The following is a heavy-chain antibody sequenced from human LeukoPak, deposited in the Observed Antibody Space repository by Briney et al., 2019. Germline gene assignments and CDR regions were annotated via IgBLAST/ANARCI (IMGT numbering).Heavy chain of an antibody. CDR2: ISSRSNTI. Sequence: PGGSLRLSCAASGFTFSRYGMNWVRQATGKGLEWVSSISSRSNTIYYADSVKGRFTISRDNSKNTLYLQMNSLRAEDTAVYYCAKVWQWLADYYYYMDVWGKGTTVTVSS. CDR1: GFTFSRYG. J-gene: IGHJ6*03. CDR3: AKVWQWLADYYYYMDV. V-gene: IGHV3-48*01. D-gene: IGHD6-19*01.